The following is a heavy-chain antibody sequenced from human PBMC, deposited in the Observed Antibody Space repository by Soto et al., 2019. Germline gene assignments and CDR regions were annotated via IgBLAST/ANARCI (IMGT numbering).Heavy chain of an antibody. CDR3: QRDSGVGSSSWYFVGD. CDR1: GYTFTSYY. D-gene: IGHD6-13*01. J-gene: IGHJ1*01. V-gene: IGHV1-2*02. CDR2: INPNSGGT. Sequence: ASGKVSCKASGYTFTSYYMHWVRQAPGQGLEWMGWINPNSGGTNYAQKFQGRVTMTRDTSISTAYMELSRLRSDDTAVYYCQRDSGVGSSSWYFVGDWCQGILVTVYS.